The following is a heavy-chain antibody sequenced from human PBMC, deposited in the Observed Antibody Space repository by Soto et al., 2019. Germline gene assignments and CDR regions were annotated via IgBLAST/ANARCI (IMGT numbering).Heavy chain of an antibody. J-gene: IGHJ4*02. CDR2: IYYSGST. D-gene: IGHD1-26*01. V-gene: IGHV4-59*01. CDR3: ARYTTLVHYPYYFDY. CDR1: GGSISSYY. Sequence: PSETLSLTCTVSGGSISSYYWSWIRQPPGKGLEWIGYIYYSGSTNYNPSLKSRVTISVDTSKNQFSLKLSSVTAADTAVYYCARYTTLVHYPYYFDYWGQGTLVTVSS.